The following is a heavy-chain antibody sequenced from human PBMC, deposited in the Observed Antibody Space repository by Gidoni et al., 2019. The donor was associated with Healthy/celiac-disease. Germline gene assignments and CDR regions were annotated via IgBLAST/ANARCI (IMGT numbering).Heavy chain of an antibody. J-gene: IGHJ4*02. CDR2: LNQSGST. D-gene: IGHD3-10*01. CDR1: GGSFSGYS. V-gene: IGHV4-34*01. CDR3: ARDGLLWFGEPLPYYFDY. Sequence: QVQLQQWGAGLFKPSETLSLTCAVYGGSFSGYSWRWIRQPPGKGLEWIGELNQSGSTNFNPSLQIRVTISVDTSKNQFSLKLSSVTAADTAVYYCARDGLLWFGEPLPYYFDYWGQGTLVTVSS.